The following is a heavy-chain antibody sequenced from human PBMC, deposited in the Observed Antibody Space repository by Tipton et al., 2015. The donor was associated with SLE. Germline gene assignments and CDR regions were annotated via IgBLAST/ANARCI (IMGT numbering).Heavy chain of an antibody. V-gene: IGHV4-34*01. CDR3: ARDAGPRDYFDF. D-gene: IGHD2-2*01. Sequence: TLSLTCAVYGRSFIGSYWTWIRQPPGKGLEWIGDIDHSGVTHYNPSLKSRVTISRDTSGNQFSLKVNSVTAADTAVYYCARDAGPRDYFDFWGQGTLVTVSS. CDR2: IDHSGVT. CDR1: GRSFIGSY. J-gene: IGHJ4*02.